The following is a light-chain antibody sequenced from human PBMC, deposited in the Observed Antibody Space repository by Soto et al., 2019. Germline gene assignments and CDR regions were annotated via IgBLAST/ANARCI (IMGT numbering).Light chain of an antibody. J-gene: IGKJ3*01. V-gene: IGKV3-15*01. Sequence: EVAMTQSPATLSVSPGERAILSCRTSQGVSSNLAWYQQKPGLPPRLLIYGASTRATGIPARFSGSGSGTEFTLTISSLQSEDFAVYYCQQYDNRPPFTFGPGPKWISN. CDR2: GAS. CDR1: QGVSSN. CDR3: QQYDNRPPFT.